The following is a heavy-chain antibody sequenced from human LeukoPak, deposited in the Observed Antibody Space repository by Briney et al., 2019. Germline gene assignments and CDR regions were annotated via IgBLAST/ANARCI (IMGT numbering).Heavy chain of an antibody. CDR3: ARSPKVSAALDVFDI. J-gene: IGHJ3*02. CDR2: ISRSGRYT. CDR1: AFTFSSHS. Sequence: GGSLRLSCAASAFTFSSHSMNWVRQAPGKGLEWVSSISRSGRYTYYADSMKGRFTISRDNAKNSLYLQMNSLRAEDTAVYFCARSPKVSAALDVFDIWGQGTMVTVSS. V-gene: IGHV3-21*01. D-gene: IGHD2-2*01.